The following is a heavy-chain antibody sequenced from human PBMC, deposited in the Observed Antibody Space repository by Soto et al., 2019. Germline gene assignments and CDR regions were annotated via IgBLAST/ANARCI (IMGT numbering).Heavy chain of an antibody. CDR1: GGSISSGDYY. CDR3: ARSYDFWSGYLLD. V-gene: IGHV4-30-4*02. D-gene: IGHD3-3*01. CDR2: IYYSGST. J-gene: IGHJ4*02. Sequence: PSETLSLTCTVSGGSISSGDYYWSWIRQPPGKGLEWIGYIYYSGSTYYNPSLKSRVTISVDTSKNQFSLKLSSVTAADTAVYYCARSYDFWSGYLLDWGQGTLVTVSS.